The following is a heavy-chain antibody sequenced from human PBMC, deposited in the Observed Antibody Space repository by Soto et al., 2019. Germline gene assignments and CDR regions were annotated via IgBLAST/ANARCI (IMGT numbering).Heavy chain of an antibody. CDR2: IDPSDSYT. CDR3: ARSLSLGYCSSTSCYLGY. D-gene: IGHD2-2*01. Sequence: GESLKISCKGSGYSFTSYWISWVRQMPGKGLEWMGRIDPSDSYTNYSPSFQGHVTISADKSISTAYLQWSSLKASDTAMYYCARSLSLGYCSSTSCYLGYWGQGTLVTVSS. V-gene: IGHV5-10-1*01. CDR1: GYSFTSYW. J-gene: IGHJ4*02.